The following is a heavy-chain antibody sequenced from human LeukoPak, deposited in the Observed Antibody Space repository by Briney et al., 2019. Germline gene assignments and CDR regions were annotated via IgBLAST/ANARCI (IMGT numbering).Heavy chain of an antibody. CDR3: ARDNVVDATSGIDY. Sequence: SETLSLTCTVSSGSISTSNYYWGWIRQPPGKGLEWIGSVSYSGSTYYNPSLKSRVTISLDTSKNQFSLKLTSMTAADTAVYFCARDNVVDATSGIDYWGQGTLVTVSS. J-gene: IGHJ4*02. CDR2: VSYSGST. CDR1: SGSISTSNYY. D-gene: IGHD1-26*01. V-gene: IGHV4-39*07.